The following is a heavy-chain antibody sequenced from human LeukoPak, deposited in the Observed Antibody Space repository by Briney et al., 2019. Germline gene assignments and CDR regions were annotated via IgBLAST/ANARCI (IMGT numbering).Heavy chain of an antibody. CDR2: INHSGST. V-gene: IGHV4-34*01. J-gene: IGHJ4*02. D-gene: IGHD3-22*01. Sequence: SETLSLTCAVYGGSFSGYYWSWIRQPPGKGLEWIGEINHSGSTNYNPSLKSRVTISVDTSKNQFSLKLSSVTAADTAVYYCARTVYDSSGYYYVRXSYYFDYWGQGTLVTVSS. CDR1: GGSFSGYY. CDR3: ARTVYDSSGYYYVRXSYYFDY.